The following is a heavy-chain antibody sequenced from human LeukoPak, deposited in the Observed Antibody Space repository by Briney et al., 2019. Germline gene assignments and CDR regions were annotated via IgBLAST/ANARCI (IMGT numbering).Heavy chain of an antibody. CDR3: ARRHYYYYMDV. Sequence: GSSVKVSCKASGGTFSSYAISWVRQAPGQGLEWMGGIIPIFGTANYAQKFQGRVTITADKSTSTAYMELRSLRSDDTAVYYCARRHYYYYMDVWGKGTTVTVSS. CDR1: GGTFSSYA. V-gene: IGHV1-69*06. J-gene: IGHJ6*03. CDR2: IIPIFGTA.